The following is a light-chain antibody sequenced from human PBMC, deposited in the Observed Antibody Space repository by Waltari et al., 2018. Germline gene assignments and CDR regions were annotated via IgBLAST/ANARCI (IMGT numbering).Light chain of an antibody. Sequence: WYKQLPDTAHKLLIYENSTRPSGVPHRFSGSKSGTSASLAITGLQAEDEAYYYCQSYESSHSRVFGAGTPVIVL. CDR2: ENS. J-gene: IGLJ1*01. CDR3: QSYESSHSRV. V-gene: IGLV1-40*01.